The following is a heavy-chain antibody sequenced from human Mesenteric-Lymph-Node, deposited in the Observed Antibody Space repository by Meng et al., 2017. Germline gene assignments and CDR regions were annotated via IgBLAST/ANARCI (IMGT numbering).Heavy chain of an antibody. V-gene: IGHV4-38-2*02. CDR3: AREGEYYYDSSGYPNYDY. Sequence: GSLRLSCTVSGYSISSGYYWGWIRQPPGKGLEWIGSIYHSGSTYYNPSLKSRVTISVDTSKNQFSLKLSSVTAADTAVYYCAREGEYYYDSSGYPNYDYWGQGTLVTVSS. D-gene: IGHD3-22*01. J-gene: IGHJ4*02. CDR2: IYHSGST. CDR1: GYSISSGYY.